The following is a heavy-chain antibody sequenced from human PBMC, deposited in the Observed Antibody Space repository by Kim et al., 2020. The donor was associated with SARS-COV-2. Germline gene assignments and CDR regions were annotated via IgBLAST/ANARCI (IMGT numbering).Heavy chain of an antibody. Sequence: VKGRFTISRDNSKNTLYLQMNSLRAEDTAVYFCAKGDCTSTRCYINAFDIWGQGTMVTVSS. CDR3: AKGDCTSTRCYINAFDI. J-gene: IGHJ3*02. D-gene: IGHD2-2*02. V-gene: IGHV3-23*01.